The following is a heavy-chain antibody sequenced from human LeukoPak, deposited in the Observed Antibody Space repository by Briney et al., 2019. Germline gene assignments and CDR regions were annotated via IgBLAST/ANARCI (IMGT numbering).Heavy chain of an antibody. Sequence: ASVKVSCKASGYTFTGYYMHWVRQAPGQGLEWMGWINPNSGGTNYAQKFQGRVTMTRDTSISTAYMELGRLRSDDTAVYYCARADYGDYVGGDYYYYMDVWGKGTTVTVSS. CDR1: GYTFTGYY. V-gene: IGHV1-2*02. CDR3: ARADYGDYVGGDYYYYMDV. CDR2: INPNSGGT. J-gene: IGHJ6*03. D-gene: IGHD4-17*01.